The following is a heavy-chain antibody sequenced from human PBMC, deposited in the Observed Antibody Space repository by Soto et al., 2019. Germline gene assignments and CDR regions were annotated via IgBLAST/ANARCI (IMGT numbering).Heavy chain of an antibody. D-gene: IGHD2-8*02. CDR3: ARGILAGHFDY. Sequence: GESLKISCKASVYSFTNYWIGWVRQMPGKGLEWMGMIYPGHSDTRYSPSLQGQVTISADESISTAYLRWSSLKASDTAIYYCARGILAGHFDYWGQGTLVTVSS. J-gene: IGHJ4*02. CDR2: IYPGHSDT. V-gene: IGHV5-51*01. CDR1: VYSFTNYW.